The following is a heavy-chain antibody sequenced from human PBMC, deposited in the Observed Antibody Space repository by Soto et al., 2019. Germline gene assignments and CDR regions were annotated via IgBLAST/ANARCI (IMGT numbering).Heavy chain of an antibody. CDR2: IYDGGRT. Sequence: SETLSLTCAVYGGSFSGYYWSWIRQPPDMGLEWIGHIYDGGRTYNNPSLESRVTMSVDTSKSQLSLTLSSVSAADTAVYYCARGPSGDKVDSWGQGTLVTVSS. D-gene: IGHD7-27*01. CDR1: GGSFSGYY. J-gene: IGHJ4*02. CDR3: ARGPSGDKVDS. V-gene: IGHV4-34*01.